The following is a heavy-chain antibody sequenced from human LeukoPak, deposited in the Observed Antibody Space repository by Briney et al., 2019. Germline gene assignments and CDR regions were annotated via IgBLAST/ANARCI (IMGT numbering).Heavy chain of an antibody. Sequence: PGGSLRLSCAASGFTFSSYAMHWVRQAPGKGLEWVAVISYGGSNKYYADSVEGRFTISRDNSKNTLYLQMNSLRAEDTAVYYCARDLYSYGDFDYWGQGTLVTVSS. D-gene: IGHD5-18*01. CDR2: ISYGGSNK. CDR1: GFTFSSYA. CDR3: ARDLYSYGDFDY. V-gene: IGHV3-30-3*01. J-gene: IGHJ4*02.